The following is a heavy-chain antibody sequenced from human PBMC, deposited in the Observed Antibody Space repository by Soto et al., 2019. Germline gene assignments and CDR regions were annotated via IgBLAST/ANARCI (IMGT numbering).Heavy chain of an antibody. CDR2: IYSGGST. V-gene: IGHV3-66*01. CDR3: AKDQGWLRFFPRPRYYYYGMDV. J-gene: IGHJ6*02. Sequence: GGSLRLSCAASGFTVSSNYMSWVRQAPGKGLEWVSVIYSGGSTYYADSVKGRFTISRDNSKNTLYLQMNSLRAEDTAVYYCAKDQGWLRFFPRPRYYYYGMDVWGQGTTVTVSS. D-gene: IGHD3-3*01. CDR1: GFTVSSNY.